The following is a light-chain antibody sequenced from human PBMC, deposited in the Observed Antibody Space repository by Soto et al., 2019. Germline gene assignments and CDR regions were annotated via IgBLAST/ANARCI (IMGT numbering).Light chain of an antibody. J-gene: IGLJ3*02. CDR3: AAWDDSLRVWV. V-gene: IGLV1-47*01. Sequence: QSVLTQPPSASGTPGQRVTISCSGSSSNIGNNHLFWYQQLPGTAPKLLIYKTNHRPSRVPDRFSAPKSGTSASLAISGLRSEDEADYYCAAWDDSLRVWVFGGGTKLTVL. CDR2: KTN. CDR1: SSNIGNNH.